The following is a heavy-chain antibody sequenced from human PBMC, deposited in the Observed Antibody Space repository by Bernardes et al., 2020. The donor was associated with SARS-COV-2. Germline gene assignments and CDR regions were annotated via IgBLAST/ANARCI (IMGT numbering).Heavy chain of an antibody. CDR1: GFTFSSYW. CDR3: ARDLLEAEVPAAREEDTYYYYCGMDGYFDL. J-gene: IGHJ2*01. D-gene: IGHD2-2*01. V-gene: IGHV3-7*01. Sequence: GGSLRLSCAASGFTFSSYWMSWVRQAPGKGLEWVANIKQDGSEKYYVDSVKGRFTISRDNAKNSLYLQMNSLRAEDTAVYYCARDLLEAEVPAAREEDTYYYYCGMDGYFDLWSRGTLVTVSP. CDR2: IKQDGSEK.